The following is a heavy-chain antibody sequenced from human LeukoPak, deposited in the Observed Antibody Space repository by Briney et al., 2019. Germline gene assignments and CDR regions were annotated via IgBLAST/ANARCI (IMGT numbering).Heavy chain of an antibody. V-gene: IGHV4-59*01. D-gene: IGHD6-13*01. CDR3: ARGAELIAAAGTGWFDP. CDR1: GGSFSSYY. Sequence: PSETLSLTCAVYGGSFSSYYWSWIRQPPGKGLEWIGYIYYSGSTNYNPSLKSRVTISVDTSKNQFSLKLSSVTAADTAVYYCARGAELIAAAGTGWFDPWGQGALVTVSS. CDR2: IYYSGST. J-gene: IGHJ5*02.